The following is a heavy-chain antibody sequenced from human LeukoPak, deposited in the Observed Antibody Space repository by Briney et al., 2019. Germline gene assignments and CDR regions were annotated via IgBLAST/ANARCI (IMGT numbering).Heavy chain of an antibody. CDR3: ARDRFFGWYRGGRLDY. CDR2: IKQDGSEK. V-gene: IGHV3-7*01. J-gene: IGHJ4*02. D-gene: IGHD6-19*01. CDR1: GFTFSSYW. Sequence: QAGGSLRLSCAASGFTFSSYWMSWVRQAPGKGLEWVANIKQDGSEKYYVDSVKGRFTISRDNAKNSLYLQMNSLRAEDTAVYYCARDRFFGWYRGGRLDYWGQGTLVSVSS.